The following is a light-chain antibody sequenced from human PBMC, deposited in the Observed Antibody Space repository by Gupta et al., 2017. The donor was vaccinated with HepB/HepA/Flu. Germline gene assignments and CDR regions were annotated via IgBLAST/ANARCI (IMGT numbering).Light chain of an antibody. V-gene: IGLV1-40*01. CDR1: SSNIGAGYD. CDR2: GNS. J-gene: IGLJ2*01. Sequence: QSVLTQPPSVSGAPGPRVTISCTGISSNIGAGYDVHWYQQLPGTAPKLLIYGNSNRPSGVPDRFSGSKSGTSASLAITGLQAEDEADYYCQSYDSSLSGDVVFGGGTKLTVL. CDR3: QSYDSSLSGDVV.